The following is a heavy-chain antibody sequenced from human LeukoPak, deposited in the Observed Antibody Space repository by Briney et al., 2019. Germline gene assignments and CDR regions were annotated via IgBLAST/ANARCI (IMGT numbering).Heavy chain of an antibody. Sequence: PSETLSLTCTVSGHSISDDFFWGWIRQPPGESLEWIGNISHSGSTYNNPSLNSRVTMSLDTFKNQFSLKVTSVTTADTAVYYCASHFGSGSYFVHWGQGILVTVSS. CDR2: ISHSGST. V-gene: IGHV4-38-2*02. CDR3: ASHFGSGSYFVH. D-gene: IGHD3-10*01. CDR1: GHSISDDFF. J-gene: IGHJ4*02.